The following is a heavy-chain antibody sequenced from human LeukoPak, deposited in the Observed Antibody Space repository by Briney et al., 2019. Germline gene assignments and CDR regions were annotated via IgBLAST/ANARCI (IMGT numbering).Heavy chain of an antibody. CDR3: ARTAMVTSTYDY. CDR1: GYTFTGYY. J-gene: IGHJ4*02. CDR2: INPNSGGT. Sequence: ASVKVSCKASGYTFTGYYMHWVRQAPGQGLEWMGWINPNSGGTNYAQKFQGWVTMTRDTSISTAYMELSRLRSDDTAVYYCARTAMVTSTYDYWGQGTLVTVSS. V-gene: IGHV1-2*04. D-gene: IGHD5-18*01.